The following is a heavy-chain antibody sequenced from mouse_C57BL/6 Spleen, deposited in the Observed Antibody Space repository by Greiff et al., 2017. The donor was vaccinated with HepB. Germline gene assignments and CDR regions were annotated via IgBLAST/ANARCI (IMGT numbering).Heavy chain of an antibody. CDR1: GFNIKDDY. CDR2: IDPENGDT. CDR3: TTSPLYYDYNYYAMDY. V-gene: IGHV14-4*01. Sequence: EVQLQQSGAELVRPGASVKLSCTASGFNIKDDYMHWVKQRPEQGLEWIGWIDPENGDTEYASKFQGKATITADTSSNTAYLQLSSLTSEDTAVYYWTTSPLYYDYNYYAMDYWGQGTSVTVSS. J-gene: IGHJ4*01. D-gene: IGHD2-4*01.